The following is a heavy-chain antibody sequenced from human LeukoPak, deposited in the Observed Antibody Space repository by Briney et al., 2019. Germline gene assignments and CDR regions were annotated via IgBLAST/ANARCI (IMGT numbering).Heavy chain of an antibody. CDR1: GGSINNGGYY. Sequence: SETLSLTCTVSGGSINNGGYYWSWIRQHPGKGLEWIGYIYYSGSSYYNPSLRSRVTISVDTSKNHFSLKLSSVTAADTAVYYCARWDSGIAAAGGDYWGQGTLVTVSS. J-gene: IGHJ4*02. D-gene: IGHD6-13*01. CDR3: ARWDSGIAAAGGDY. V-gene: IGHV4-31*03. CDR2: IYYSGSS.